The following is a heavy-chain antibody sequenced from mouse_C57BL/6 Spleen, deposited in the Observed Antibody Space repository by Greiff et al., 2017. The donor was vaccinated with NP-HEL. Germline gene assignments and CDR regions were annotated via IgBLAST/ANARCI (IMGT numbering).Heavy chain of an antibody. CDR3: ARDYGSSYGYFDV. CDR2: IDWDDDK. V-gene: IGHV8-12*01. D-gene: IGHD1-1*01. CDR1: GFSLSTSGMG. Sequence: QVTLKVSGPGILQSSQTLSLTCSFSGFSLSTSGMGVSWIRQPSGKGLEWLAHIDWDDDKRANPSLKRRPTISKDTSRNQVFLKITSVYTEDTATYFCARDYGSSYGYFDVWGTGTTVTVSS. J-gene: IGHJ1*03.